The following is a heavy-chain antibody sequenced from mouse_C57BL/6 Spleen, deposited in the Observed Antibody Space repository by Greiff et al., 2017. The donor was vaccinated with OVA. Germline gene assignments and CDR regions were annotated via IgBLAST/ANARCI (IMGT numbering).Heavy chain of an antibody. D-gene: IGHD1-1*01. CDR1: GYTFTDYN. J-gene: IGHJ3*01. CDR3: ARLHGSSYERAWFAY. Sequence: VQLQQSGPELVKPGASVKIPCKASGYTFTDYNMDWVKQSHGKSLEWIGDINPNNGGTIYNQKFKGKATLTVDKSSSTAYMELRSLTSEDTAVYYCARLHGSSYERAWFAYWGQGTLVTVSA. CDR2: INPNNGGT. V-gene: IGHV1-18*01.